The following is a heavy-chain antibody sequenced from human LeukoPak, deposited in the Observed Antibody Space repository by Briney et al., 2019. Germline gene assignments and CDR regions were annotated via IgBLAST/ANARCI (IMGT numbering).Heavy chain of an antibody. CDR2: IHYSGST. Sequence: SETLSLTCTVSGGSLSSYYWGWIRQPPGKTLEWIGYIHYSGSTDYNPSLKSRVTISLDTSKNQFSLRLNSVTAADTAVYYCTRENYFDYWGQGTLVTVSS. CDR3: TRENYFDY. V-gene: IGHV4-59*01. J-gene: IGHJ4*02. CDR1: GGSLSSYY.